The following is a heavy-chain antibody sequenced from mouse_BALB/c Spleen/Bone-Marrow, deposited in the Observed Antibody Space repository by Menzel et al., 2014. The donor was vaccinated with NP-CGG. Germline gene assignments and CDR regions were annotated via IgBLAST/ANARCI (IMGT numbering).Heavy chain of an antibody. CDR1: GYTFTSYV. J-gene: IGHJ3*01. D-gene: IGHD2-14*01. Sequence: VQLQQSGPEPVKPGASMKMSCKASGYTFTSYVMHWVKQKPGQGLEWIGYINPYNDGTKYNEKFKGKATLTSDKSSSTAYMELSSLTSEDSAVYYCARSGRYDGFAYWGQGTLVTVSA. V-gene: IGHV1-14*01. CDR3: ARSGRYDGFAY. CDR2: INPYNDGT.